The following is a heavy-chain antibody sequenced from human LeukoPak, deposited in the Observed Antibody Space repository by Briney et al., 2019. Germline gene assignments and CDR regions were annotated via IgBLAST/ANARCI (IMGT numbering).Heavy chain of an antibody. CDR1: GFTFSRSS. D-gene: IGHD3-16*01. Sequence: GGSLRLSCAGSGFTFSRSSMNWVRQSPGKGLEWVATINPDGSMKWYLDSVNGRFTISRDNSDNAVFLQMNSLRVEDMAVYYCAKLLGDVTTLDYWGQGILVTVSS. J-gene: IGHJ4*02. CDR2: INPDGSMK. CDR3: AKLLGDVTTLDY. V-gene: IGHV3-7*01.